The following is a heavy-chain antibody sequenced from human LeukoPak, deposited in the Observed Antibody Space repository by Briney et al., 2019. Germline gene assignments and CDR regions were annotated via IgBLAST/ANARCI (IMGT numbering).Heavy chain of an antibody. V-gene: IGHV1-18*01. CDR1: GYTFTSYG. CDR3: ARILSPYYDFWSGSVAYYYMDV. Sequence: ASVKVSCKASGYTFTSYGISWVRQAPGQGLEWMGWISAYNGNTNYAQKLQGRVTMTTDTSTSTAYMELRSLRSDDTAVYYCARILSPYYDFWSGSVAYYYMDVWGKGTTVTVSS. D-gene: IGHD3-3*01. CDR2: ISAYNGNT. J-gene: IGHJ6*03.